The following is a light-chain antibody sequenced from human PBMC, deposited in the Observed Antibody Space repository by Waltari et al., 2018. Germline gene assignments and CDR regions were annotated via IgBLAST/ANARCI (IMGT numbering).Light chain of an antibody. Sequence: CRARQSVSRALAWYQQNPVQAPRLLIYGASNRATGIPDRFSGSGSGTDFSLIISRLEPEDFAVYYCQHYVSLPVTFGQGTKVEIK. J-gene: IGKJ1*01. CDR2: GAS. CDR3: QHYVSLPVT. V-gene: IGKV3-20*01. CDR1: QSVSRA.